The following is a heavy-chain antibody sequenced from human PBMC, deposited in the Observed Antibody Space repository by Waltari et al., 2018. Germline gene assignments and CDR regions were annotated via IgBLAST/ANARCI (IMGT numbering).Heavy chain of an antibody. CDR2: IIPIFGTA. D-gene: IGHD3-10*01. V-gene: IGHV1-69*12. J-gene: IGHJ4*02. Sequence: QVQLVQSGAEVKKPGSSVKVPCTASGGTFSSYAISWVRPAPGQGLEWMGGIIPIFGTANDAQKFQGRVTITADESTSTAYMELSSLRSEDTAVYYCASRKDGSGSYLFDYWGQGTLVTVSS. CDR3: ASRKDGSGSYLFDY. CDR1: GGTFSSYA.